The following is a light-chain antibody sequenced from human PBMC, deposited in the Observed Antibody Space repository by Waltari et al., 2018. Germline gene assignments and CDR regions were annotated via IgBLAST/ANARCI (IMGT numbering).Light chain of an antibody. V-gene: IGLV1-44*01. J-gene: IGLJ3*02. CDR1: RSNIGSNP. CDR3: ASWDASLNGWV. CDR2: FTD. Sequence: QSVLTQPPSASGTPGQRVTISCSGGRSNIGSNPLTWFQQLPGTAPRLFIYFTDQRPSGVPGRFSGSKSGTSASLAISGLQSGDEADYYCASWDASLNGWVFGGGTKLTVL.